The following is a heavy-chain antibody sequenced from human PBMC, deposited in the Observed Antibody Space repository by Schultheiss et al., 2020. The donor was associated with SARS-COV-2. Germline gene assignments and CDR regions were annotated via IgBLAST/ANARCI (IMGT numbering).Heavy chain of an antibody. CDR2: INPSGGST. CDR1: GYTFTSYG. CDR3: ARDDYGDYHGGGDY. D-gene: IGHD4-17*01. Sequence: ASVKVSCKASGYTFTSYGISWVRQAPGQGLEWVGIINPSGGSTSYAQKLQDRVTVTRDTSTSTVYMELSSLRSEDTAVYYCARDDYGDYHGGGDYWGQGTLVTVSS. V-gene: IGHV1-46*01. J-gene: IGHJ4*02.